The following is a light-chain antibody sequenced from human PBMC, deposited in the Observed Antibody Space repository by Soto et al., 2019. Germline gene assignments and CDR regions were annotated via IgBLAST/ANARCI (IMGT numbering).Light chain of an antibody. CDR3: QQYNSYAT. V-gene: IGKV1-5*03. Sequence: IQMNPAPSSPSASVGDRVTIAFRASQSISRWLAWYQQKPGKAPKLLIYKASTLKSGVPSRFSGSGSETEFTLTISSLQPDDFATYYCQQYNSYATFGQGTKVDI. CDR2: KAS. J-gene: IGKJ1*01. CDR1: QSISRW.